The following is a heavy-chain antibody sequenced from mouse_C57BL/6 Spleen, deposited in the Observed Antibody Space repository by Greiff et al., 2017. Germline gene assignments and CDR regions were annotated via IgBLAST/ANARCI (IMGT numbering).Heavy chain of an antibody. D-gene: IGHD2-1*01. CDR1: GYTFTSYW. Sequence: QVQLQQSGAELAKPGASVKLSCKASGYTFTSYWMHWVKQRPGQGLEWIGYINPSSGYTKYNQKFKDKATLTADKSSSTAYMQLSSLTYEDSAVXYCARGDYGIFYAMDYWGQGTSVTVSS. CDR3: ARGDYGIFYAMDY. J-gene: IGHJ4*01. V-gene: IGHV1-7*01. CDR2: INPSSGYT.